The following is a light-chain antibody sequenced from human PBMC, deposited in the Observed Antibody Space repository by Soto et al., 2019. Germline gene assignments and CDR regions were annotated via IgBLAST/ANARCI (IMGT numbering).Light chain of an antibody. J-gene: IGKJ5*01. V-gene: IGKV3-20*01. CDR3: QQYGSSIT. CDR1: QSVKSSY. Sequence: VFTKYPGTLALSPGERATLPCRASQSVKSSYLAWYQHKPGQAPRLLIYGTSSRATGIPDRFSGSGSGTDFTLTSSRLEPEDFAVYYCQQYGSSITFGQGTRLEI. CDR2: GTS.